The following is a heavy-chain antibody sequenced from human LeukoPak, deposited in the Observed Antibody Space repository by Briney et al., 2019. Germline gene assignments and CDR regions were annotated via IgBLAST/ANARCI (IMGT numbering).Heavy chain of an antibody. Sequence: PSETLSLTCAVYGGSFSGYYWSWIRQPPGKGLEWIGEINHSGSTYYNPSLKSRVTISVDTSKNQFSLQLSSVTAADTAVYYCARERDCSGGSCYSNWFDPWGQGTLVTVSS. V-gene: IGHV4-34*01. CDR1: GGSFSGYY. CDR2: INHSGST. J-gene: IGHJ5*02. D-gene: IGHD2-15*01. CDR3: ARERDCSGGSCYSNWFDP.